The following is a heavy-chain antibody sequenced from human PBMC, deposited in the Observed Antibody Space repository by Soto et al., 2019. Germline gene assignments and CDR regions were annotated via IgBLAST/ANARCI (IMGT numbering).Heavy chain of an antibody. CDR2: ISAYNGNT. J-gene: IGHJ5*02. V-gene: IGHV1-18*01. D-gene: IGHD3-10*01. Sequence: ASVKVSCKXSGYTFTSYGISWVRQAPGQGLEWMGWISAYNGNTNYAQKLQGRVTMTTDTSTSTAYMELRSLRSDDTAVYYCARGSGSYPPRHNWFDPWGQGTLVTVSS. CDR1: GYTFTSYG. CDR3: ARGSGSYPPRHNWFDP.